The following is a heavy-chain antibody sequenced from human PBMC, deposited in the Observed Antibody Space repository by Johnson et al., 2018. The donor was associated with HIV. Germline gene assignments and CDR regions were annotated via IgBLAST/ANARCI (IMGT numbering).Heavy chain of an antibody. CDR1: GFTFSSYA. Sequence: EVQLVESGGGVVQPGRSLRLSCAASGFTFSSYAMHWVRQAPGKGLEWVSGIKWNGGRTGYADSVKGRFTISRDNAKKSLYVQLNSLRPEDTAFYYCASSSPRDAFDIWGQGTMVTVSS. V-gene: IGHV3-20*04. J-gene: IGHJ3*02. CDR3: ASSSPRDAFDI. CDR2: IKWNGGRT.